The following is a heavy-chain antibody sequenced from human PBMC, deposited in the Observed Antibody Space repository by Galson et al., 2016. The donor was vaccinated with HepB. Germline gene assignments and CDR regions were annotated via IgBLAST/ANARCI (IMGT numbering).Heavy chain of an antibody. Sequence: LSLTCTVSGGSISTYYWSWIQQPPGKGLEWIGCSYNSGSTNYNPSLKSRVTVSVDTSKNQFSLRLSSVTAADRAVYYCAATRQWLAFDYWGQGFLVTVSS. D-gene: IGHD6-19*01. CDR2: SYNSGST. CDR3: AATRQWLAFDY. CDR1: GGSISTYY. J-gene: IGHJ4*02. V-gene: IGHV4-59*12.